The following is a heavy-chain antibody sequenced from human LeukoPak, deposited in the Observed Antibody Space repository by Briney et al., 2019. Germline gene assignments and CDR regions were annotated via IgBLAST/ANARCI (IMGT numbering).Heavy chain of an antibody. Sequence: GGSLRLSYAASGFTFSDYYMSWIRQAPGKGLEWVSYISSSGSTIYYADSVKGRFTISRDNAKNSLYLQMNSLRAEDTAVYYCARDWYYYDSSGYSRYFDYWGQGTLVTVSS. D-gene: IGHD3-22*01. CDR3: ARDWYYYDSSGYSRYFDY. V-gene: IGHV3-11*01. CDR2: ISSSGSTI. CDR1: GFTFSDYY. J-gene: IGHJ4*02.